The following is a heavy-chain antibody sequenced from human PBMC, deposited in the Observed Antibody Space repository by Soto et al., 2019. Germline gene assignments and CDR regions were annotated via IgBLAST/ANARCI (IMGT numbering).Heavy chain of an antibody. CDR2: IYPGDSDT. V-gene: IGHV5-51*01. J-gene: IGHJ6*02. CDR3: ARGYYYDSSGYPHPYGMDV. Sequence: PGESLKISCKGSGYSFTSYWIGWVRQMPGKGLEWMGIIYPGDSDTRYSPSFQGQVTISADKSISTAYLQWSSLKASDTAMYYCARGYYYDSSGYPHPYGMDVWGQRTKVTVSS. D-gene: IGHD3-22*01. CDR1: GYSFTSYW.